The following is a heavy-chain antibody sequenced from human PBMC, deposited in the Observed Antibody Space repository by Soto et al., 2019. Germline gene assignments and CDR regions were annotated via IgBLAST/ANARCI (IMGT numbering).Heavy chain of an antibody. Sequence: SETLSLTCTVSGGSVSSGSYYWSWIRQPPGKGLEWIGYIYYSGSTNYNPSLKSRVTISVDTSKNQFSLKLSSVTAADTAVYYCASRGYSHDDAFDIWGQGTMVTVSS. CDR1: GGSVSSGSYY. CDR3: ASRGYSHDDAFDI. V-gene: IGHV4-61*01. CDR2: IYYSGST. J-gene: IGHJ3*02. D-gene: IGHD5-18*01.